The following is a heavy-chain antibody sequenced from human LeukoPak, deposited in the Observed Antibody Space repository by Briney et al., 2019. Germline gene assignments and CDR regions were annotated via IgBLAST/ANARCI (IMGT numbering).Heavy chain of an antibody. Sequence: ASVTVSCTASGGTFSIHAISWVRQAPGQGLEWMGGIIPIFGTANYAQKFQGRVTITADESTSTAYMELSSLRSEDTAVYYCARTPSYYYDSSGYYYPFDYWGQGTLVTVSS. CDR2: IIPIFGTA. CDR3: ARTPSYYYDSSGYYYPFDY. J-gene: IGHJ4*02. V-gene: IGHV1-69*13. CDR1: GGTFSIHA. D-gene: IGHD3-22*01.